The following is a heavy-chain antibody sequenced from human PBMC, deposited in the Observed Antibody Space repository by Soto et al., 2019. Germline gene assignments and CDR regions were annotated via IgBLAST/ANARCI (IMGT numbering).Heavy chain of an antibody. V-gene: IGHV5-51*01. CDR2: IYPGDSDT. CDR3: ARRSDNADYWTY. Sequence: GESLKISCKGSGYRFTSYWIGWVRQMPGKGLEWMGIIYPGDSDTRYSPSFQGQVTISADKSISTAFLQWRSLQASDTAMYYCARRSDNADYWTYWGQGTLVTVSS. D-gene: IGHD3-3*01. J-gene: IGHJ4*02. CDR1: GYRFTSYW.